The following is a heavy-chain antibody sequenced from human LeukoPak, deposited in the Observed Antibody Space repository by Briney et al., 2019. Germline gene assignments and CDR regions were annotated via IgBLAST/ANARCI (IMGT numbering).Heavy chain of an antibody. CDR2: ISSSSTTI. J-gene: IGHJ4*02. CDR3: AKDSYSKGDY. Sequence: GGSLRLSCAASAFTFSVHAMNWVRQAPGKGLEWISYISSSSTTIYYADSVKGRFTISRDNAKNSLYLQMNSLRAEDTGVYYCAKDSYSKGDYWGQGVLVTVSS. D-gene: IGHD5-18*01. V-gene: IGHV3-48*04. CDR1: AFTFSVHA.